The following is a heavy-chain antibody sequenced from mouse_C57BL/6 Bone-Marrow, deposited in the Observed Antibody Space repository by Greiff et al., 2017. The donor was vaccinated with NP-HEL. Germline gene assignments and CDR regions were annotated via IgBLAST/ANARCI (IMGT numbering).Heavy chain of an antibody. J-gene: IGHJ1*03. D-gene: IGHD1-1*01. CDR2: ISYSGST. V-gene: IGHV3-8*01. CDR1: GYSITSDY. CDR3: AKVYGSSLEWYFDV. Sequence: EVQLVESGPGLAKPSQTLSLTCSVTGYSITSDYWNWIRKFPGNKLEYMGYISYSGSTYYNLSLKSRISITRDTSKNQYYLQLNSVTTEDTATYYCAKVYGSSLEWYFDVWGTGTTVTVSS.